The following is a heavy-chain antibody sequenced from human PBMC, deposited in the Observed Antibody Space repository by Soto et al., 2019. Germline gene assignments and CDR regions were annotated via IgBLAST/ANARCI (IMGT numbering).Heavy chain of an antibody. CDR2: IWYDGSNK. CDR1: GFTFSSYG. V-gene: IGHV3-33*01. CDR3: ARGEDGSGSYYPYYYYGMDV. D-gene: IGHD3-10*01. J-gene: IGHJ6*02. Sequence: GGSLRLSCAASGFTFSSYGMHWVRQAPGKGLEWVAVIWYDGSNKYYADSVKGRFTISRDNSKNTLYLQMNSLRAEDTAVYYCARGEDGSGSYYPYYYYGMDVWGQGTTVTVSS.